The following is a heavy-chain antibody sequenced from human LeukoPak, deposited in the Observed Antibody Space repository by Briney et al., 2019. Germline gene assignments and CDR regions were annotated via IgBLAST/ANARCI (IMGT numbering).Heavy chain of an antibody. CDR3: AGATYYYDSSYFDY. Sequence: GGSLRLSCAASGFTVSSNYMSWVRQAPGRGLEWVSVIYSGGSTYYADSVKGRFTISRDNSKNTLYLQMNSLRAEDTAVYYCAGATYYYDSSYFDYWGQGTLVTVSS. V-gene: IGHV3-53*01. CDR1: GFTVSSNY. D-gene: IGHD3-22*01. CDR2: IYSGGST. J-gene: IGHJ4*02.